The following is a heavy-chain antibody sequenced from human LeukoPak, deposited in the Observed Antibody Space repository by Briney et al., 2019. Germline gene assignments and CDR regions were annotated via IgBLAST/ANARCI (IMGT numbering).Heavy chain of an antibody. Sequence: PGGSLRLSCAASGFTFSSYSMNWVRQAPGKGLEWVSYISSSSSTIYYADSVKGRFTISRDNAKNSLYLQMNSLRAEDTAVYYCARHRFGSGILVDYWGQGTLVTVSS. CDR2: ISSSSSTI. J-gene: IGHJ4*02. D-gene: IGHD3-10*01. CDR3: ARHRFGSGILVDY. V-gene: IGHV3-48*01. CDR1: GFTFSSYS.